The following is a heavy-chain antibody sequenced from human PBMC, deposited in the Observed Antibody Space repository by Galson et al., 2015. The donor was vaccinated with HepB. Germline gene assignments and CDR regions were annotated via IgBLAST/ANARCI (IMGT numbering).Heavy chain of an antibody. CDR1: GGSISSYY. D-gene: IGHD6-13*01. Sequence: ETLSLTCTVSGGSISSYYWSWIRQPPGKGLEWIGYIYYSGSTNYNPSLKSRVTISVDTSKNQFSLKLSSVTAADTAVYYCARARSSWYLKGFDYWGQGTLVTVSS. CDR3: ARARSSWYLKGFDY. V-gene: IGHV4-59*08. CDR2: IYYSGST. J-gene: IGHJ4*02.